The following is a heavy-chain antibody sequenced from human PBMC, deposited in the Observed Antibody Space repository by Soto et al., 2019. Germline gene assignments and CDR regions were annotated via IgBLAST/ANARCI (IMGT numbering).Heavy chain of an antibody. J-gene: IGHJ4*02. D-gene: IGHD3-3*01. CDR1: EFTFSNFG. Sequence: QVQLVESGGGVVQPGRSLRLSCAASEFTFSNFGMHWVRQAPGKGLEWVAAISADGSDKYFSGSVKGRFTISRDNSKNTLFLQMNSLRDDDTAVYYCVKGSDVARQELDYWGQGTLVTVSS. CDR3: VKGSDVARQELDY. CDR2: ISADGSDK. V-gene: IGHV3-30*18.